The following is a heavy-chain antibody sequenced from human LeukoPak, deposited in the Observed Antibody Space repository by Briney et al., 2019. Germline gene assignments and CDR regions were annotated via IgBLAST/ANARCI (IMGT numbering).Heavy chain of an antibody. V-gene: IGHV1-18*01. CDR2: ISAYNGNT. J-gene: IGHJ4*02. CDR1: GYTFTSYA. Sequence: ASVKVSCKASGYTFTSYAMNWVRQAPGQGLEWMGWISAYNGNTNYAQKLQGRVTMTTDTSTSTAYMELRSLRSDDTAVYYCARWDDIAVAGEQAEKADYWGQGTLVTVSS. D-gene: IGHD6-19*01. CDR3: ARWDDIAVAGEQAEKADY.